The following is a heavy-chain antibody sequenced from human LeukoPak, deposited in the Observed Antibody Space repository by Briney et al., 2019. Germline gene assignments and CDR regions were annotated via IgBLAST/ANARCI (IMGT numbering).Heavy chain of an antibody. CDR3: ATEPSRSYSFDHLDF. V-gene: IGHV1-69*04. D-gene: IGHD5-12*01. CDR1: GGTFNNYA. J-gene: IGHJ4*02. Sequence: SVKVSCKTSGGTFNNYAISWVRQAPGQGLEWMGRVVPMFGIRNYPQTFRGRVNITADKATNIAYMELRSLRAEDTAIYYCATEPSRSYSFDHLDFWGLGTQVTVSS. CDR2: VVPMFGIR.